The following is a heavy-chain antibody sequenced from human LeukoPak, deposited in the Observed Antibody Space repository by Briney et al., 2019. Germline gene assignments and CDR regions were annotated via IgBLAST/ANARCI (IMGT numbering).Heavy chain of an antibody. CDR2: IRNKANSYTT. V-gene: IGHV3-72*01. CDR3: VGGAVYYFDC. J-gene: IGHJ4*02. CDR1: GFNFKNYW. Sequence: GGSLRLSCAASGFNFKNYWMHWVRQAPGKGLEWVGRIRNKANSYTTEYAASVKGRFTVSRDNSKNSLYLQMNSLKTEDTAVYYCVGGAVYYFDCWGQETLVTVSS.